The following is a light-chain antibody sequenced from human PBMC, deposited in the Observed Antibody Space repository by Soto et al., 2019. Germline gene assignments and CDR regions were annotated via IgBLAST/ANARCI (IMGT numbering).Light chain of an antibody. CDR3: QQNNNWPRT. CDR2: GAS. Sequence: EIVMTQSPPTLSASPGERATLSCRASQSVSSNLAWYQQKPGQAPRLLIYGASTRATGIPARFSGSGSGTEFTLSISSLQSEDFAVYYCQQNNNWPRTFGQGTKVEIK. J-gene: IGKJ1*01. V-gene: IGKV3-15*01. CDR1: QSVSSN.